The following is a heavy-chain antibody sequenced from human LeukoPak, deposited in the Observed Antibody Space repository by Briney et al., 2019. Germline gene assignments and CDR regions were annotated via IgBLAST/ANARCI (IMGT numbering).Heavy chain of an antibody. J-gene: IGHJ1*01. CDR3: ARDSSEFRSLIPH. CDR1: GGTFSNYA. V-gene: IGHV1-69*13. CDR2: IIPLFGTA. D-gene: IGHD2-21*01. Sequence: SVKVSCKASGGTFSNYAISWVRQAPGQGLEWMGGIIPLFGTANYAQKFQGRVTITADESTSTAYMEMSSLRSEDTAVYYCARDSSEFRSLIPHWGQGTLVTVSS.